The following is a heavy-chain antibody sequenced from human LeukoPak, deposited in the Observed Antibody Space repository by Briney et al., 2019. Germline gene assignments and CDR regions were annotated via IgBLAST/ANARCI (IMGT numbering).Heavy chain of an antibody. CDR1: GDSISTSNSY. Sequence: SETLSLTCTVSGDSISTSNSYWGWIRQPPGEGLEWIGSIYYTGGTYYNTSLKSRVTISVDTSKNQFSLRLNSVTAADTAVYFCARSVAGILAGWGDNWFDPWGQGTLVTVSS. CDR2: IYYTGGT. J-gene: IGHJ5*02. V-gene: IGHV4-39*01. D-gene: IGHD6-19*01. CDR3: ARSVAGILAGWGDNWFDP.